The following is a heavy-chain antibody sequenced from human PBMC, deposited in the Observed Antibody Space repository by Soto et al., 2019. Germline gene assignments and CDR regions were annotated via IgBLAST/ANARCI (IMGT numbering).Heavy chain of an antibody. CDR2: IYQSGST. D-gene: IGHD1-26*01. V-gene: IGHV4-38-2*02. CDR1: GYSISIGNY. CDR3: ARVLGAPLYYFDY. Sequence: SETLSLTCPVSGYSISIGNYWGWIRQPPGKRLEWIGSIYQSGSTYYNPSLRSRATISVDTSKNQFSLKLSSVTAADTAVYYCARVLGAPLYYFDYWGQGILVTSPQ. J-gene: IGHJ4*02.